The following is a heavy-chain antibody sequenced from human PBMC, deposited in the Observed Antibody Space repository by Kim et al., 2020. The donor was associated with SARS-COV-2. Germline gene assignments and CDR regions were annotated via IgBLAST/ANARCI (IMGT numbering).Heavy chain of an antibody. CDR3: AHDNSGNYYALDY. J-gene: IGHJ4*01. D-gene: IGHD3-10*01. CDR1: GGSIRSDSNY. V-gene: IGHV4-39*02. Sequence: SETLSLTCIVSGGSIRSDSNYWGWIRQPPGKGLEWIASIYYTGDTFYNPSLKSRLTISRDTSKNHFSLKLTSVTAADTALYYCAHDNSGNYYALDYWGPGTLVTVSS. CDR2: IYYTGDT.